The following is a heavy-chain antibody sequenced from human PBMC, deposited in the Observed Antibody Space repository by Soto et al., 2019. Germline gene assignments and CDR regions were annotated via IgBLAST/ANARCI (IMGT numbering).Heavy chain of an antibody. CDR1: GYTFTSYY. D-gene: IGHD2-2*01. CDR3: ARDRKEDIVVVPAAMWYYYYYYGMDV. CDR2: INPSGGST. J-gene: IGHJ6*02. V-gene: IGHV1-46*01. Sequence: ASVKVSCKASGYTFTSYYMHWVRQAPGQGLEWMGIINPSGGSTSYAQKFRGRVTMTRDTSTSTVYMELSSLRSEDTAVYYCARDRKEDIVVVPAAMWYYYYYYGMDVWGQGTTVTVSS.